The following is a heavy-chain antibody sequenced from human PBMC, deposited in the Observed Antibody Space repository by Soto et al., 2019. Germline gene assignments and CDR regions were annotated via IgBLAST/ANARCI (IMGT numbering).Heavy chain of an antibody. CDR1: GFTFSNVW. Sequence: EVQLVESGGGLVKPGGSLRLSCAAAGFTFSNVWMNWVRQAPGKGLEWVGRIKSKTDGGTTDYAAPVRGRFTISRDDSKNTLYLKMNSLKTEGTAVYDCITVRGMATIGYWGQGTLVTVSS. J-gene: IGHJ4*02. CDR3: ITVRGMATIGY. D-gene: IGHD3-10*01. CDR2: IKSKTDGGTT. V-gene: IGHV3-15*07.